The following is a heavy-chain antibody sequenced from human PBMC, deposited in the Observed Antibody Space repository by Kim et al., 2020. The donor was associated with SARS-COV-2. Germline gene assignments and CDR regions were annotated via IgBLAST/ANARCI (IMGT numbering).Heavy chain of an antibody. CDR3: AQDTGTQLWLRGTFDY. D-gene: IGHD5-18*01. Sequence: SVKGRFTISRDNSKNTLYLQMNSLRAEDTAVYYCAQDTGTQLWLRGTFDYWGQGTLVTVSS. J-gene: IGHJ4*02. V-gene: IGHV3-23*01.